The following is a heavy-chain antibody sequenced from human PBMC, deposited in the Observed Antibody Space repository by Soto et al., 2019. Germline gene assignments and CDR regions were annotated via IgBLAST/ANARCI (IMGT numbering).Heavy chain of an antibody. Sequence: GGSLRLSCAASGFIFSSYWMHWVRQAPGKGLVWVSRINSDGSSTSYADSVRGRFTISRDNAKNTLYLQMNSLRAEDTAVYYCARELPTAIRGGYYYSYGMDVWGQGTTVTV. V-gene: IGHV3-74*01. CDR1: GFIFSSYW. CDR3: ARELPTAIRGGYYYSYGMDV. D-gene: IGHD2-2*02. J-gene: IGHJ6*02. CDR2: INSDGSST.